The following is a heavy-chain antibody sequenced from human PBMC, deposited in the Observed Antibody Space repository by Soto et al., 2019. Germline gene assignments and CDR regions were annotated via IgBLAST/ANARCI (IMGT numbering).Heavy chain of an antibody. CDR3: ARVREPLTGGPWFDP. CDR1: GGSFSGYY. J-gene: IGHJ5*02. D-gene: IGHD1-26*01. Sequence: QVQLQQWGAGLLKPSETLSLTCAVYGGSFSGYYWSWIRQPPVKGLEWIGEINHSGSTNYNPSLKSRVPISVDTYKNQFALKLSSVTAADTAVYYCARVREPLTGGPWFDPWGQGTLVTVSS. V-gene: IGHV4-34*01. CDR2: INHSGST.